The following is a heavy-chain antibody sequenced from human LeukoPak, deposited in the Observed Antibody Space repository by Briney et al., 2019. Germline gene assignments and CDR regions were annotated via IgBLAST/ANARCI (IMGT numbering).Heavy chain of an antibody. V-gene: IGHV4-34*01. Sequence: SETLSLTCSVYGGSFSCYYWSWIRQPPGKGLEWIGEINHSGSTNYNPSLKSRVTISVDTSKNRFSLKLSSVTAADTAVYYCARFKGYDILTGYYYYFDYWGQGTLVTVSS. CDR2: INHSGST. CDR3: ARFKGYDILTGYYYYFDY. CDR1: GGSFSCYY. J-gene: IGHJ4*02. D-gene: IGHD3-9*01.